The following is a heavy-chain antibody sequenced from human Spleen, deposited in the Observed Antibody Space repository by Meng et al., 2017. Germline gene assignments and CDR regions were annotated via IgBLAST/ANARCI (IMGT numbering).Heavy chain of an antibody. J-gene: IGHJ4*02. CDR2: INHSGST. D-gene: IGHD6-19*01. Sequence: SQTRSLTCAVYGGSFSGYYWSWIRQPPGKGLEWIGEINHSGSTNYNPSLKSRVTISVDTSKNQFSLKLSSVTAADTAVYYCARYSSGSGYFDYWGQGTLVTVSS. V-gene: IGHV4-34*01. CDR3: ARYSSGSGYFDY. CDR1: GGSFSGYY.